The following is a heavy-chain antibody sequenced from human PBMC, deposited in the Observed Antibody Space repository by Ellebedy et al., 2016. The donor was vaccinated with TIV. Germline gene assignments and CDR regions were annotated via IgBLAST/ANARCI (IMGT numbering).Heavy chain of an antibody. CDR1: GGSISRNTDY. Sequence: MPSETLSLTCSVSGGSISRNTDYWGWIRQLPGKELEWVGSIHSGGTTYYNLSLRTRVTIFLEVSKNRFSLQLSSVTAADTAVYYSVTARRDPYYSGLDVWGQGTTVTVSS. J-gene: IGHJ6*02. CDR3: VTARRDPYYSGLDV. CDR2: IHSGGTT. V-gene: IGHV4-39*02.